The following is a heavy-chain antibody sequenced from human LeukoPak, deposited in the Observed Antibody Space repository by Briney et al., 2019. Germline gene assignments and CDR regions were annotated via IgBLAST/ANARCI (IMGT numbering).Heavy chain of an antibody. CDR3: ARYGEFDGLIIRLFDY. CDR2: ISSSSSYI. Sequence: GGSLRLSCAASGFTFSSYSMNWVRQAPGKGLEWVSSISSSSSYIYYADSVKGRFTISRDNAKNSLYLQMNSLRAEDTAVYYCARYGEFDGLIIRLFDYWGQGTLVTVSS. V-gene: IGHV3-21*01. CDR1: GFTFSSYS. J-gene: IGHJ4*02. D-gene: IGHD3-10*01.